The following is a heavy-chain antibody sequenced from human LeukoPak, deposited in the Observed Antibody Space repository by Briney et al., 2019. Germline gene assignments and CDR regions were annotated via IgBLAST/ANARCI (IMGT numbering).Heavy chain of an antibody. CDR1: GFTVSSNY. V-gene: IGHV3-66*01. CDR2: IYSGGST. J-gene: IGHJ4*02. D-gene: IGHD3-9*01. Sequence: GGSLRLSCAASGFTVSSNYMSWVRQAPGKGLEWVSVIYSGGSTYYADSVKGRFTISRDNSKNTLYLQMNSLRAEDTAVYYCARSSGDYYDILTGYSHYFDYWGQGTLVTVSS. CDR3: ARSSGDYYDILTGYSHYFDY.